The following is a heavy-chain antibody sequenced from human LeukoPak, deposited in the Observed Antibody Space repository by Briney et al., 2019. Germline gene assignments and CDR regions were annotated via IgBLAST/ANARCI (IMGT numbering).Heavy chain of an antibody. CDR3: ARDVPTGRFDY. CDR2: ISYSGSTI. V-gene: IGHV3-11*01. J-gene: IGHJ4*02. Sequence: GGSLRLSCAASGFTFSDYYMSWIRQAPGKGLEGVSYISYSGSTIYYADSVKGRFTISRDDAKNLLYLQMNSLRAEDTAVYYCARDVPTGRFDYWGQGTLVTVSS. CDR1: GFTFSDYY.